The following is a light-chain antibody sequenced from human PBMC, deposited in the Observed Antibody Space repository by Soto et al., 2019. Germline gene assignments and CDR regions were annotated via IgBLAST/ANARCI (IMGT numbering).Light chain of an antibody. CDR2: EVN. CDR3: GSYTSTDTPIV. V-gene: IGLV2-14*01. Sequence: QSVLAQPSSVSGSPGQSITISCTGTSTDVGGYNYVSWYQHHPGKGPNLIIYEVNNRPSGVSDRFSGSKSGNKASLTISTLAAEDESDYYCGSYTSTDTPIVFGTGTKVTV. J-gene: IGLJ1*01. CDR1: STDVGGYNY.